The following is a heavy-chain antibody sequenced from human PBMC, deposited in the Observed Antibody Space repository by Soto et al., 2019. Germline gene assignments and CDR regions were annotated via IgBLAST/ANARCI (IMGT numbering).Heavy chain of an antibody. CDR2: MYYSGST. V-gene: IGHV4-39*01. CDR3: ASSYYDILTGYSYYYGMDV. CDR1: GGSISSSSYY. J-gene: IGHJ6*02. D-gene: IGHD3-9*01. Sequence: SETLSLTCTVSGGSISSSSYYWGWIRQPPGKGLEWIGSMYYSGSTYYNQSLKSRVTISVDTSKNQFSLKLSSVTAADTAVYYCASSYYDILTGYSYYYGMDVWGQGTTVTVSS.